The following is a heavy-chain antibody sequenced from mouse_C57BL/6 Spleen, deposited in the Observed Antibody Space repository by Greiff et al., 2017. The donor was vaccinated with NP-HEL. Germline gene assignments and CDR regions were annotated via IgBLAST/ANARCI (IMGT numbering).Heavy chain of an antibody. J-gene: IGHJ1*03. CDR3: TRWDGYPYWYFDV. CDR1: GYTFTDYE. V-gene: IGHV1-15*01. CDR2: IDPETGGT. Sequence: VQLQQSGAELVRPGASVTLSCKASGYTFTDYEMHWVKQTPVHGLEWIGAIDPETGGTAYNQKFKGKAILTADKSSSTAYMELRSLTSEDSAVYYCTRWDGYPYWYFDVWGTGTTVTVSS. D-gene: IGHD2-3*01.